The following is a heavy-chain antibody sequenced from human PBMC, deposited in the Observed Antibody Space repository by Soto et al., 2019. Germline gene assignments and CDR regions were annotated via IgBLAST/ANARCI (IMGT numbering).Heavy chain of an antibody. Sequence: GESLKISCKGSGYSFTSYWIGWVRQMPGKGLEWMGIIYPGDSDTRYSPSFQGQVTISADKSISTAYLQWSSLKASDTAMYYCARFRPVPPPLLQTYYYYGMDVWGQGTTVTVSS. J-gene: IGHJ6*02. CDR3: ARFRPVPPPLLQTYYYYGMDV. V-gene: IGHV5-51*01. CDR1: GYSFTSYW. D-gene: IGHD2-2*01. CDR2: IYPGDSDT.